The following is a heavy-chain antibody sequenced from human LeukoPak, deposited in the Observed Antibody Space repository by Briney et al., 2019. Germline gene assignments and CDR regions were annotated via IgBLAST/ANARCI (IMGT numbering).Heavy chain of an antibody. CDR2: MNPNSGNT. CDR1: GYTFTSYD. V-gene: IGHV1-8*01. CDR3: ARGEYSSSWYAFDY. J-gene: IGHJ4*02. Sequence: ASVKVSCKASGYTFTSYDINWVRQAAGQGLEWMGWMNPNSGNTGYAQKFQGRVTMTRNTSISTAYMELSSLRSEDTAVYYCARGEYSSSWYAFDYWGQGTLVTVSS. D-gene: IGHD6-13*01.